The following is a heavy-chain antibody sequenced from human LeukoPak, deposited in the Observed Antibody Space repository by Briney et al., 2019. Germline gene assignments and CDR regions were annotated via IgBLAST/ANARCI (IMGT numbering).Heavy chain of an antibody. CDR3: AKGLQRTPYYYYGMDV. V-gene: IGHV3-30-3*01. Sequence: GGSLRLSCAASGFTFSNFYMHWVRQAPGKGLEWVAVISSDGGNKYSTDSVKGRFTISRDTPKNTLYLQMNSLRVEDTAVYYCAKGLQRTPYYYYGMDVWGQGTTVTVSS. CDR2: ISSDGGNK. D-gene: IGHD2-2*01. CDR1: GFTFSNFY. J-gene: IGHJ6*02.